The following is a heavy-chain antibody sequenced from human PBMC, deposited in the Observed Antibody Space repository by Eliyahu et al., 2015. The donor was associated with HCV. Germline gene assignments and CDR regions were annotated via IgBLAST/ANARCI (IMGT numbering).Heavy chain of an antibody. Sequence: QVQLQQWGAGLLKPSETLSLTCAVYGGSFSGYYWSWIRQPPGKGLEWIGEINHSGSTNYNPSLKSRVTISVDTSKNQFSLKLSSVTAADTAMYYCARWGRHYYGSGSYFDYWGQGTLVTVSS. V-gene: IGHV4-34*01. CDR3: ARWGRHYYGSGSYFDY. CDR2: INHSGST. CDR1: GGSFSGYY. D-gene: IGHD3-10*01. J-gene: IGHJ4*02.